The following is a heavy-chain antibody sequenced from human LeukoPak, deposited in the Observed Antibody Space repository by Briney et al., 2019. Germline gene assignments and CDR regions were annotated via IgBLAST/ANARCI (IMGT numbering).Heavy chain of an antibody. V-gene: IGHV4-39*07. Sequence: SETLSLTCTVSGGSISITNYYWGWIRQPPGKGLEWVGNIYYDGSTYYNPFLKSRVTISVDTSKNQFSLKLSSVTAADTAVYYCARGIEYSRSRYYYYYMDVWGKGTTVTVSS. D-gene: IGHD6-6*01. J-gene: IGHJ6*03. CDR2: IYYDGST. CDR3: ARGIEYSRSRYYYYYMDV. CDR1: GGSISITNYY.